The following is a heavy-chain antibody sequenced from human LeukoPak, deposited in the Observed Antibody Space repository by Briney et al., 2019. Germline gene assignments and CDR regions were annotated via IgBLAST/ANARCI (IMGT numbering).Heavy chain of an antibody. V-gene: IGHV3-53*01. CDR3: AKNQPRIFGVVIPPLFDY. CDR2: IYSGGST. D-gene: IGHD3-3*01. CDR1: GFTVSSNY. J-gene: IGHJ4*02. Sequence: GGSLRLSCAASGFTVSSNYMSWVRQAPGKGLEWVSVIYSGGSTYYADSVRGRFTISRDNSKNTLYLQMNSLRAEDTAVYYCAKNQPRIFGVVIPPLFDYWGQGTLVTVSS.